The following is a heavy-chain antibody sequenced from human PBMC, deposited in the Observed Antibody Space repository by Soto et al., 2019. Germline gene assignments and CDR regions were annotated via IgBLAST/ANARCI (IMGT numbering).Heavy chain of an antibody. V-gene: IGHV3-30-3*01. CDR2: ISYDGSNK. Sequence: GGSLRLSCAASGFTFSSYAMHWVRQAPGKGLEWVAVISYDGSNKYYADSVKGRFTISRDNSKNTLYLQMNSLRAEDTAVYYCAREGIGDAFDIWGQGTMVTVSS. J-gene: IGHJ3*02. CDR3: AREGIGDAFDI. CDR1: GFTFSSYA.